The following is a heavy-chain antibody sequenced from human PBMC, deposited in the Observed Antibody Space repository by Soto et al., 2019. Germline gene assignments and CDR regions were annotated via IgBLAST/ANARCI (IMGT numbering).Heavy chain of an antibody. V-gene: IGHV3-30-3*01. CDR2: ISYDGSNK. CDR3: ARGHGYYDSSGYFDY. Sequence: GGSLRLSCAASGFTFSNYAMHWVRQAPGKGLEWVAVISYDGSNKYYADSVKGRFTISRDNSKNTLYLQMNSLRAEDTAVYHRARGHGYYDSSGYFDYWGQGTLVTVSS. J-gene: IGHJ4*02. CDR1: GFTFSNYA. D-gene: IGHD3-22*01.